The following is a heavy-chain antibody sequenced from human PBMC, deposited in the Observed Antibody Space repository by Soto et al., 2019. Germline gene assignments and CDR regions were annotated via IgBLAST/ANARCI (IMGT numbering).Heavy chain of an antibody. Sequence: GGSLRLSCAASGFTFKNYWMHWVRQGPGQGLVWVSRINTEGSSITYADSVEGRFTISRDNAKNTLYLQMNSLRAEDTAVYYCARVLKSSGWDNDVFDIWGQGTMVTVSS. J-gene: IGHJ3*02. D-gene: IGHD6-19*01. CDR3: ARVLKSSGWDNDVFDI. V-gene: IGHV3-74*01. CDR1: GFTFKNYW. CDR2: INTEGSSI.